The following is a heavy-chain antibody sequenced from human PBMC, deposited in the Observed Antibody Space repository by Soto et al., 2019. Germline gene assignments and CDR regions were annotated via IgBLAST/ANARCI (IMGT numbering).Heavy chain of an antibody. CDR2: IVVGSGNT. Sequence: SVKVSCKASGFTFTSSAVQWVRQARGQRLEWIGWIVVGSGNTNYAQKFQERVTITRDMSTSTAYMELSSLRSEDTAVYYCASPTGTTSGYYYYGMDVWGQGTTVTVSS. D-gene: IGHD1-1*01. V-gene: IGHV1-58*01. CDR3: ASPTGTTSGYYYYGMDV. CDR1: GFTFTSSA. J-gene: IGHJ6*02.